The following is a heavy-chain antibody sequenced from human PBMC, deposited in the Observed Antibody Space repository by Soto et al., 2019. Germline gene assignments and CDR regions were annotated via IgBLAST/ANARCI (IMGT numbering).Heavy chain of an antibody. V-gene: IGHV3-66*01. CDR2: IYSGGRT. Sequence: EVQLVESGGGLVQPGGSLRLSCAPSGVTVSNNYMSWVRQAPGKGLEGVTVIYSGGRTYYADSVKGRFIISRDSSKNTLYLQMNSLRAEDTAVYYCARDTYDDYRGQGTLVTVSS. J-gene: IGHJ4*02. D-gene: IGHD3-3*01. CDR3: ARDTYDDY. CDR1: GVTVSNNY.